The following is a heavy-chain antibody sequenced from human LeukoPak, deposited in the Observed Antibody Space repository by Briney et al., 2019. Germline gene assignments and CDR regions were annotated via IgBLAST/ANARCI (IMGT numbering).Heavy chain of an antibody. CDR1: SGSISSSDYY. CDR2: MHYSGSS. CDR3: AAYSSSWGWFDP. V-gene: IGHV4-39*01. Sequence: PSETLTLTCTVSSGSISSSDYYWAWIRQPPGTGLEWIGSMHYSGSSSYNPSSKRRVTVSVDTSKDQFSLKLTSVTAADTAVYYCAAYSSSWGWFDPGSQGTLVTVSS. D-gene: IGHD6-13*01. J-gene: IGHJ5*02.